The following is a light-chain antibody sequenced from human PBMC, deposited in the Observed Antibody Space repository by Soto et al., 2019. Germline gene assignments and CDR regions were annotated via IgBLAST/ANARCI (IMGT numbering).Light chain of an antibody. V-gene: IGLV2-14*03. J-gene: IGLJ2*01. CDR1: SSDIGAYNF. CDR3: TSGTNSTNMV. Sequence: QSVLTQPASVSGSPGQSITISCTGTSSDIGAYNFVSWYQQHPGKAPKLMLYDVNIRPSGVSNRFSGSKSGNTASLTISGLQAEDEADYYCTSGTNSTNMVFGGGTTLTVL. CDR2: DVN.